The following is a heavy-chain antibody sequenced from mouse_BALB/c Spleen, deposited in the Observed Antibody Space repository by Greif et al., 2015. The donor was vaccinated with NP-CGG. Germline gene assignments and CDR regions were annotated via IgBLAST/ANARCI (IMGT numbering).Heavy chain of an antibody. CDR3: ARRDYSYAMDY. D-gene: IGHD1-1*01. J-gene: IGHJ4*01. Sequence: QVQLQQSGAELVKPGASVKLSCKASGYTFTSYWMHWVKQRPGQGLEWIGEIDPSDSYTNYNQKFKGKATLTVDKSSSTAYMQLSSLTSEDSAVYYCARRDYSYAMDYWGQGTSVTVSS. CDR2: IDPSDSYT. CDR1: GYTFTSYW. V-gene: IGHV1-69*02.